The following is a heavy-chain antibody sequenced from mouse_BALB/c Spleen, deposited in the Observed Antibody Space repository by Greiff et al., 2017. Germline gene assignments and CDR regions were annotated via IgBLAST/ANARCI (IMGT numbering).Heavy chain of an antibody. D-gene: IGHD1-1*01. CDR1: GFSLTSYG. CDR2: IWSDGST. V-gene: IGHV2-6-2*01. Sequence: VKLQESGPDLVAPSQSLSITCTVSGFSLTSYGVHWVRQPPGKGLEWLVVIWSDGSTTYNSALKSRLSISKDNSKSQVFLKMNSLQTDDTAMYYCARPTTTVVEDYAMDYWGQGTSVTVSS. CDR3: ARPTTTVVEDYAMDY. J-gene: IGHJ4*01.